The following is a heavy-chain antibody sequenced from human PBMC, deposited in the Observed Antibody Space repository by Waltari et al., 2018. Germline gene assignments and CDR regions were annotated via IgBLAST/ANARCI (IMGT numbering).Heavy chain of an antibody. CDR2: INSDGSST. CDR3: VRENIAAAGLES. Sequence: EVQLVESGGGLVQPGGSLRLSCAASGFTFSSYWMHWFRQAPGKGLVWVSRINSDGSSTTYADSVKGQFTISRDNAKNTLYLHMSSLRAEDTAVYYCVRENIAAAGLESWGQRTLVTVSS. CDR1: GFTFSSYW. D-gene: IGHD6-13*01. J-gene: IGHJ4*02. V-gene: IGHV3-74*01.